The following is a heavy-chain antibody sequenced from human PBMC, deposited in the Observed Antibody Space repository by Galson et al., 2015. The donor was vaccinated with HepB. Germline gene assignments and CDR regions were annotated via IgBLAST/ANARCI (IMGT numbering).Heavy chain of an antibody. Sequence: SVKVSCKASGYTFSTYGFGWVRQAPGQGLEWVGWISTYSGNTHYAQRLQGRVAMTTDTSTNTAYMELRSLTSDDTAVYFCARAYDILSPLDYWGQGTLVTVSP. V-gene: IGHV1-18*04. CDR2: ISTYSGNT. D-gene: IGHD3-9*01. CDR1: GYTFSTYG. CDR3: ARAYDILSPLDY. J-gene: IGHJ4*02.